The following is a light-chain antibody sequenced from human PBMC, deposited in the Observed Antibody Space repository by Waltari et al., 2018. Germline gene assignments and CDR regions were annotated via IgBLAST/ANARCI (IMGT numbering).Light chain of an antibody. CDR1: SSNIGAGYD. CDR2: GDY. V-gene: IGLV1-40*01. Sequence: QSVLTQPPSVSGAPGQRASISCTGRSSNIGAGYDVHWYQQLPGTAPKLLIYGDYNRPSGVPDRFSGSKSGTSASLAITGLQAEDEADYYCQSYDSSLSAYVVFGGGTKLTVL. CDR3: QSYDSSLSAYVV. J-gene: IGLJ2*01.